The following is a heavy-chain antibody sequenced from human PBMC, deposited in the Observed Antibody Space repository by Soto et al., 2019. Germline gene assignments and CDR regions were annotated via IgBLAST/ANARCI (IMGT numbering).Heavy chain of an antibody. D-gene: IGHD2-8*01. Sequence: QITLKESGPTLVNPTQTLTLTCTFSGFSLSTSGVGVGWIRQPPGKALEWLALIYWDDDKRYSPSLKSRLTITKDTSKNQVVLTMTNMDPVDTATYYCAHSKEDIVLIPTYYYYYMDVWGKGTTVTVSS. CDR3: AHSKEDIVLIPTYYYYYMDV. V-gene: IGHV2-5*02. J-gene: IGHJ6*03. CDR2: IYWDDDK. CDR1: GFSLSTSGVG.